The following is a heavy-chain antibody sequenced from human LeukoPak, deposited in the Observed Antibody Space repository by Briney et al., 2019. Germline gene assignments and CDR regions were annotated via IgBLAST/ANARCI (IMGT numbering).Heavy chain of an antibody. D-gene: IGHD1-1*01. V-gene: IGHV4-61*01. CDR2: IYYSGST. CDR1: GGSISSGSYY. J-gene: IGHJ4*02. CDR3: ARGGGWNVGVDY. Sequence: KASQTLSLTCTVSGGSISSGSYYWSWIRQPPGKGLEWIGYIYYSGSTNYNPSLKSRVTISVGTTKNQFSLKLSSVTAADTAVYYCARGGGWNVGVDYWGQGTLVTVSS.